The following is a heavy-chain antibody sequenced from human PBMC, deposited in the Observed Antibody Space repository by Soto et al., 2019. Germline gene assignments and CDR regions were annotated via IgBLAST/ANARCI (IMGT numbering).Heavy chain of an antibody. CDR2: IKSKTDGGTT. Sequence: GGSLRLSCAASGFTFSNAWMSWVRQAPGKGLEWVGRIKSKTDGGTTDYAAPVKGRFTISRDDSKNTLYLQMNSLKTEDTAVYYCTTEWSVAGRPTFQHWGQGTLVTVSS. D-gene: IGHD6-19*01. CDR1: GFTFSNAW. V-gene: IGHV3-15*01. J-gene: IGHJ1*01. CDR3: TTEWSVAGRPTFQH.